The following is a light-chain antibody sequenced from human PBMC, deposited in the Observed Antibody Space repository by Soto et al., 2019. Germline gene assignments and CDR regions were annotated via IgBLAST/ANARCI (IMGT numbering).Light chain of an antibody. V-gene: IGLV2-23*02. J-gene: IGLJ3*02. CDR1: SSDVGGYNY. CDR3: RSYAGSGTWV. CDR2: EVT. Sequence: QSALTQPASVSGSPGQSITISCTGTSSDVGGYNYVSWYQQHPGKAPKLMIYEVTKRPSGVSNRFSGSKSGNMASLTISGLQAEDEADYYCRSYAGSGTWVFGGGTKLTVL.